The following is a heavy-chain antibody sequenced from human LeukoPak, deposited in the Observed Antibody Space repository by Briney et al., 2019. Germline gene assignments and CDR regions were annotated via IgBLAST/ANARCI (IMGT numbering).Heavy chain of an antibody. CDR3: ARSRTTLFDY. Sequence: PGGSLRLSCAASGFTFSSYAMHWVRQAPGKGLEWVAVISYDGSNKYYADSVKGRFTIYRDNSKNTLYLQMNSLRAEDTAVYYCARSRTTLFDYWGQGTLVTVSS. J-gene: IGHJ4*02. CDR1: GFTFSSYA. CDR2: ISYDGSNK. D-gene: IGHD1-7*01. V-gene: IGHV3-30-3*01.